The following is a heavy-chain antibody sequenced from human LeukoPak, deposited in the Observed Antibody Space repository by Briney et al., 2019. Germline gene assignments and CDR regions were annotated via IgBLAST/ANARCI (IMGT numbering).Heavy chain of an antibody. CDR2: ITSSSTLI. CDR3: ARDSDYLNAFDI. CDR1: GFTFSSYS. J-gene: IGHJ3*02. D-gene: IGHD4-17*01. V-gene: IGHV3-48*02. Sequence: HPGGSLSLSCASSGFTFSSYSMNWVRQAPGNGVEGVSYITSSSTLIYYAGSVKGRLTISRDNAKNSLYLQMNSLRDEDTAVYYCARDSDYLNAFDIWGQGTMGTVSS.